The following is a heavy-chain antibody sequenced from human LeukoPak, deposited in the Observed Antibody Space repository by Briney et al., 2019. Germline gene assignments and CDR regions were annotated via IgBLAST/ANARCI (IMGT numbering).Heavy chain of an antibody. CDR2: ISGSGGST. V-gene: IGHV3-23*01. Sequence: GGSLRLSCAVSGVTLSNYGMSWVRQAPGKGLGWVAGISGSGGSTNYADSVKGRFTISRDNPKNTLFLQMNSLRAEDTAVYFCAKRGVVIRVILVGFHKEAYYFDSWGQGALVTVSS. J-gene: IGHJ4*02. CDR3: AKRGVVIRVILVGFHKEAYYFDS. CDR1: GVTLSNYG. D-gene: IGHD3-22*01.